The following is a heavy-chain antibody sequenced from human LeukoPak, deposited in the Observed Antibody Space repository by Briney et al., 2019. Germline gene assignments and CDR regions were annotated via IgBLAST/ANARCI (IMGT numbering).Heavy chain of an antibody. CDR3: ARDPQKLYDSSGYPDY. V-gene: IGHV1-46*01. J-gene: IGHJ4*02. CDR2: INPSGGST. D-gene: IGHD3-22*01. Sequence: ASVKVSCKASGYTFTSYYMHWVRQAPGQGLEWMGIINPSGGSTSYAQKFQGRVTMTRDTSTSTVYMELSSLRSEDTAVYYCARDPQKLYDSSGYPDYWGQGTLVTVSS. CDR1: GYTFTSYY.